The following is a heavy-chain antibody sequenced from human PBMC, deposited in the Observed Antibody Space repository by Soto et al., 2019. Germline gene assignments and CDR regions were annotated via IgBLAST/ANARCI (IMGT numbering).Heavy chain of an antibody. J-gene: IGHJ4*02. CDR1: GFTFSSYE. CDR3: PSRYYYDSSGYYYC. CDR2: ISSSGITI. D-gene: IGHD3-22*01. Sequence: GGSLRLSCAASGFTFSSYEMNWVRQAPGKGLEGVPYISSSGITIYYADSVKARFTISRDNAKNSLYLQMKSLRAEDTAFYYCPSRYYYDSSGYYYCWGQGTLVTVSS. V-gene: IGHV3-48*03.